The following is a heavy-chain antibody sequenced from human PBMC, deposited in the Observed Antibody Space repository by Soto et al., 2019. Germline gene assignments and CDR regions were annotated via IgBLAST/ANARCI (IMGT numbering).Heavy chain of an antibody. CDR3: ARDGPYGCVDY. J-gene: IGHJ4*02. CDR1: GFTFSSYA. Sequence: PGGSLRLSCAASGFTFSSYAMHWVRQAPGKGLEWVVVISYDGSNKYYADSVKGRFTISRDNSKNTLYLQMNSLRAEDTAVYYCARDGPYGCVDYWGQGTLVTVSS. CDR2: ISYDGSNK. V-gene: IGHV3-30-3*01. D-gene: IGHD2-8*01.